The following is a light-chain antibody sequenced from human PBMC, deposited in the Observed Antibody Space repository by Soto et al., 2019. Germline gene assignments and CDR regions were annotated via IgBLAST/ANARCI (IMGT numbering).Light chain of an antibody. V-gene: IGKV3-15*01. CDR2: GAS. CDR1: QCFSSI. J-gene: IGKJ1*01. Sequence: EIVMTQSPATLSVSPGERATLSCRACQCFSSIFACYQQNLGQPPRLLIYGASTRATVFPASFSGSGSGTDFFFTFSSLQSEDFAVYYCQQYNNWLTFGQGTKVDIK. CDR3: QQYNNWLT.